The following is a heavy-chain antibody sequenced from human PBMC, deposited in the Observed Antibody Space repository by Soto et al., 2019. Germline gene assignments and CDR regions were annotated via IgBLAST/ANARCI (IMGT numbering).Heavy chain of an antibody. CDR1: GFTFSSYG. J-gene: IGHJ4*02. Sequence: QVQLVESGGGVVQPGRSLRLSCAASGFTFSSYGMHWVRQAPGKGLEWVAVISYDGSNKYYADSVKGRFTISRDNSKNTLYLQMNSLRAEDTAVYYCAKVFGDDYGDYPVFDYWGQGTLVTVSS. D-gene: IGHD4-17*01. CDR2: ISYDGSNK. CDR3: AKVFGDDYGDYPVFDY. V-gene: IGHV3-30*18.